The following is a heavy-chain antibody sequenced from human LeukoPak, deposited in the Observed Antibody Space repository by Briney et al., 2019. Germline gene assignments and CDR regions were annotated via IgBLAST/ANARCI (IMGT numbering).Heavy chain of an antibody. Sequence: PSETLSLTCTVSGGSISSGGYYWSWIRQHPGKGLEWIGYIYYSGSTYYNPSLKSRVTISVDRSKNQFSLKLSSVTAADTAVYYCARGGSGSSGYAFDYWGQGTLVTVSA. D-gene: IGHD3-22*01. CDR2: IYYSGST. CDR1: GGSISSGGYY. CDR3: ARGGSGSSGYAFDY. V-gene: IGHV4-31*03. J-gene: IGHJ4*02.